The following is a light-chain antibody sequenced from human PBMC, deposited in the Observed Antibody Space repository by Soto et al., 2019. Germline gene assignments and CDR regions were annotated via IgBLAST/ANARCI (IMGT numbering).Light chain of an antibody. J-gene: IGKJ1*01. CDR3: QQYNDWPQT. V-gene: IGKV3-15*01. CDR2: GAS. CDR1: QSVSSN. Sequence: EIVMTQSPATLSVSPGERATLSCRASQSVSSNLAWYQKKPGQAPRLLIFGASTRATGIPARFSGSRSGTEFTLTISSLQSEDFAVYYCQQYNDWPQTFGQGTKVEIK.